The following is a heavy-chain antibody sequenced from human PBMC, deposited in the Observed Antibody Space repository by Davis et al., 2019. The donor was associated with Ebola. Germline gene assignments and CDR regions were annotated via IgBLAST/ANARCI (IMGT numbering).Heavy chain of an antibody. CDR3: ARDLVVVVAATHGHYYGMDV. J-gene: IGHJ6*04. V-gene: IGHV3-21*01. CDR2: ISSSSYI. Sequence: GESLKISCTDSVITFSSYAMTWVRQAPGKGLEWVSSISSSSYIYYADSVKGRFTISRDNAKNSLYLQMNSLRAEDTAVYYCARDLVVVVAATHGHYYGMDVWGKGTTVTVSS. CDR1: VITFSSYA. D-gene: IGHD2-15*01.